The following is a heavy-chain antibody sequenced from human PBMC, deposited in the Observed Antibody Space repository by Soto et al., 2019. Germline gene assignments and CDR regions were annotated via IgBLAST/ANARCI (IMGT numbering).Heavy chain of an antibody. V-gene: IGHV3-11*05. CDR1: GFTFSDYY. J-gene: IGHJ4*02. CDR3: ARGRRAAADYFDF. CDR2: ISSSTSHT. D-gene: IGHD6-13*01. Sequence: ESGGGLVKPGGSLRLSCAVSGFTFSDYYMTWIRQAPGKGLEWVSYISSSTSHTNYADPVKGRFTISRDNAKNSLFLPMNSLRAEETAVYFCARGRRAAADYFDFWGQGTLVTVSS.